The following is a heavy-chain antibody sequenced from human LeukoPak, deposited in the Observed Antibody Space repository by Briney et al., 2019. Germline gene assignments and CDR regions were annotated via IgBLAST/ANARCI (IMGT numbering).Heavy chain of an antibody. D-gene: IGHD2-8*02. V-gene: IGHV5-10-1*01. Sequence: PGESLKISCKGSGYSFTSYWISWVRQMPGKGLEWMGRIDPSDSYTNYSPSFQGHVTISADKSISTAYLQWSSLKASDTAMYYCATRGGESYRFDPWGQGTLVTVSS. J-gene: IGHJ5*02. CDR2: IDPSDSYT. CDR3: ATRGGESYRFDP. CDR1: GYSFTSYW.